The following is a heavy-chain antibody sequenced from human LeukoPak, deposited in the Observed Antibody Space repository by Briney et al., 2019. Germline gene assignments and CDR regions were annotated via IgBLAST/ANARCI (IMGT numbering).Heavy chain of an antibody. D-gene: IGHD6-13*01. CDR1: GFTFSDYY. J-gene: IGHJ4*02. V-gene: IGHV3-11*04. Sequence: GGSLRLSCAASGFTFSDYYMSWIRQAPGKGLECVSYISSSGNTTYHADSVKGRFTVSRDNAKNSLYLQMSSLRAEDTAVYYCARDGGSSWYFDYWGQGTLVTVSS. CDR3: ARDGGSSWYFDY. CDR2: ISSSGNTT.